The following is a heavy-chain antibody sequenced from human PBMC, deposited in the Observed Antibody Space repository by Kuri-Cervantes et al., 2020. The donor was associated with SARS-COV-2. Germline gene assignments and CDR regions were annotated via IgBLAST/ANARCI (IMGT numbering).Heavy chain of an antibody. CDR3: ARGRGYYGSETYYNNFDY. Sequence: ASVKLSCKASGYTFTSYDINWVRQATGQGLEWMGWMNPDSGNTGYAQKFQGRLTITRDTSISTAYMELSSLRSEDTAVYYCARGRGYYGSETYYNNFDYWGQGTLVTVSS. CDR2: MNPDSGNT. V-gene: IGHV1-8*03. CDR1: GYTFTSYD. D-gene: IGHD3-10*01. J-gene: IGHJ4*02.